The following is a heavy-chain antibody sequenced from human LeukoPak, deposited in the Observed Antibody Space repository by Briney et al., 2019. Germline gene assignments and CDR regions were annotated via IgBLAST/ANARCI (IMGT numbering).Heavy chain of an antibody. CDR1: GGSFSGYY. D-gene: IGHD5-18*01. CDR3: ARGPWIQLWSVPFDY. V-gene: IGHV4-34*01. CDR2: INHSGST. Sequence: SETLSLTCAVYGGSFSGYYLSWIRQPPGKGLEWIGEINHSGSTNYNPSLKSRVTISVDTSKNQFSLKLSSVTAADTAVYYCARGPWIQLWSVPFDYWGQGTLVTVSS. J-gene: IGHJ4*02.